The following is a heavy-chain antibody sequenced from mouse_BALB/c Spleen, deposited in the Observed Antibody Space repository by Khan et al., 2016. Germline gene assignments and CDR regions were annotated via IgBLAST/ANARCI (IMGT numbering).Heavy chain of an antibody. J-gene: IGHJ3*01. CDR3: DRTPYDCDVVFAY. D-gene: IGHD2-4*01. V-gene: IGHV14-3*02. Sequence: VQLQQSGAELVKPGASVKLSCTASGFNIKDTYMHWVKQRPEQGLEWIGRIAPANGNTKYDPKFQGTATITADTSSKTAYLQLSRLTAEGTAVYYCDRTPYDCDVVFAYWCQGTLVTVSA. CDR2: IAPANGNT. CDR1: GFNIKDTY.